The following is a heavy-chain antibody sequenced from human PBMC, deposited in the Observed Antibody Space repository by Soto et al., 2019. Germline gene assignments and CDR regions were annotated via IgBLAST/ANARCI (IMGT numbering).Heavy chain of an antibody. CDR1: GFKFSTYT. D-gene: IGHD3-22*01. V-gene: IGHV3-30-3*01. CDR2: ISYDGSNK. Sequence: GGSLRLSCAASGFKFSTYTMHWVRQAPGKGLEWVAVISYDGSNKYYADSVKGRFTISRDNSKNTLYLQMDGLRPEDTAVYYCGRYSGYSPSYFFDVWGQGALVTGSS. CDR3: GRYSGYSPSYFFDV. J-gene: IGHJ4*02.